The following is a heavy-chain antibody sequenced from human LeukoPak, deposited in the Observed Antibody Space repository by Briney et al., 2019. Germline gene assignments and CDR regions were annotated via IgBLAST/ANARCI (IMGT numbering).Heavy chain of an antibody. V-gene: IGHV4-59*01. CDR3: AKPARTDAFDI. Sequence: SETLSLTCTVSGGSFSTYYWSWIRQSPEKGLEWIGYIYYTGSTNYNPSLRSRVTISVDTSKNQFSLKVTSVTAADTAVYYCAKPARTDAFDIWGQGTMITVSS. CDR2: IYYTGST. CDR1: GGSFSTYY. D-gene: IGHD1-14*01. J-gene: IGHJ3*02.